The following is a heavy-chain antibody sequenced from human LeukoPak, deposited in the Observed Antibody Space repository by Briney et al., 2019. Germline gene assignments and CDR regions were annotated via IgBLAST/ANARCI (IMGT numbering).Heavy chain of an antibody. Sequence: SETLSLTCAVYGGSFSGYYWSWIRQPPGKGLEWIGEINHSGSTNYNPSLKSRVIISVDTSKNQFSLKLSSVTAADTAVYYCARGFRRTYYYDSSGYPFDYWGQGTLVTVSS. V-gene: IGHV4-34*01. CDR3: ARGFRRTYYYDSSGYPFDY. CDR2: INHSGST. J-gene: IGHJ4*02. D-gene: IGHD3-22*01. CDR1: GGSFSGYY.